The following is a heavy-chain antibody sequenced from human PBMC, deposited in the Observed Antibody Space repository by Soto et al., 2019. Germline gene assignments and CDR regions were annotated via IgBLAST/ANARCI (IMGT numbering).Heavy chain of an antibody. Sequence: GGSLRLSCAASGFTFSSYAMSWVRQTPGKGLEWVSGISGSGGSTYYADSVKGRFTISRDDSKNTLYLQMNSLRAEDTAIFYCARDPFGYYVNYFDNWGQGTLVTVSS. D-gene: IGHD1-26*01. CDR2: ISGSGGST. CDR3: ARDPFGYYVNYFDN. V-gene: IGHV3-23*01. J-gene: IGHJ4*02. CDR1: GFTFSSYA.